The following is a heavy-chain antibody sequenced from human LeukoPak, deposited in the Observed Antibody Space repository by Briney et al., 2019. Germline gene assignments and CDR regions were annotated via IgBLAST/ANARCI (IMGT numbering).Heavy chain of an antibody. CDR2: IRYDGSNK. CDR3: AKVNGYYDSSGYYPLDY. CDR1: GFTFSSYG. V-gene: IGHV3-30*02. Sequence: GGSLRLSCAASGFTFSSYGMHWVRQAPGKGLEWVAFIRYDGSNKYYADSVKGRFTISRDNSKNTLYLQMNSLRAEDTAVYYCAKVNGYYDSSGYYPLDYWGQGTLVTVSS. J-gene: IGHJ4*02. D-gene: IGHD3-22*01.